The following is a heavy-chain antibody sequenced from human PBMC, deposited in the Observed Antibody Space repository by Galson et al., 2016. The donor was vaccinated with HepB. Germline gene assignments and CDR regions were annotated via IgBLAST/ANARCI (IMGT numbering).Heavy chain of an antibody. D-gene: IGHD4-23*01. CDR2: INSDGTIS. CDR1: GFAFSSYW. Sequence: SLRLSCAASGFAFSSYWMHWVRQDLGKGLVWVSRINSDGTISNYADSVKGRFTISRDNAKNTLYLQMNSLRAEDTAVYLFVRNQSVVPTTAYNWFDPGGRGTLVTVSS. J-gene: IGHJ5*02. V-gene: IGHV3-74*01. CDR3: VRNQSVVPTTAYNWFDP.